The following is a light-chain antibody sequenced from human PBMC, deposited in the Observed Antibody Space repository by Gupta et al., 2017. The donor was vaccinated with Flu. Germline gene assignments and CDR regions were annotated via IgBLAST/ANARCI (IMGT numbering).Light chain of an antibody. V-gene: IGLV3-1*01. CDR3: QAWDFSTYVV. Sequence: SYELTQPPSVSVSPGQTASITCSGDKLGDKYACWYQQKPGQSPVLVIYEDSKRPSGIPERFSGSNSENTATLTISGTQAMDKADYYCQAWDFSTYVVFGGGTKLTVL. J-gene: IGLJ2*01. CDR2: EDS. CDR1: KLGDKY.